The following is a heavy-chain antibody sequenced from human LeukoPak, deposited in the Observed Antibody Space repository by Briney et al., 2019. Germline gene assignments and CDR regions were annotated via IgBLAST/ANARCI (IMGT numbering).Heavy chain of an antibody. J-gene: IGHJ6*03. Sequence: PGGSLRLSCAASGFTFSSYSMNWVRQAPGKGLEWISYISGTGNTIYYADSVKGRFTISRDNAKNSLYLQMNSLIAEDTAVYYCARGHYYYYMDVWGKGTTVTVSS. V-gene: IGHV3-48*01. CDR1: GFTFSSYS. CDR2: ISGTGNTI. CDR3: ARGHYYYYMDV.